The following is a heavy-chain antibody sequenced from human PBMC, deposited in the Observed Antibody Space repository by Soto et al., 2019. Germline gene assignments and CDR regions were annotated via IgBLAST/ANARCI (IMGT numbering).Heavy chain of an antibody. J-gene: IGHJ6*02. CDR1: GEDFSNSW. D-gene: IGHD5-18*01. V-gene: IGHV5-51*01. Sequence: GEALKISNKRCGEDFSNSWVAWLRQMPGKGLEWMGIVYPGDSDTRYSPSFQGQVTISADKSISTAYLQSSSLKASDTAMYYCARPADTAMGSAGYYYGMDVWGQGTTVTGSS. CDR3: ARPADTAMGSAGYYYGMDV. CDR2: VYPGDSDT.